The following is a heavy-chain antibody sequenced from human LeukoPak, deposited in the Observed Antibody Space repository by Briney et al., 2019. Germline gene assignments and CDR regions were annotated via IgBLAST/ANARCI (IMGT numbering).Heavy chain of an antibody. J-gene: IGHJ4*02. CDR3: AKGSIAAAGKPY. Sequence: GGSLRLSCAASGFTFSSYWMHWVRQAPGKGLVWVSRINSDGSSTSYADSVKGRFTISRDNSKNTLYLQMNSLRAEDTAVYYCAKGSIAAAGKPYWGQGTLVTVSS. CDR1: GFTFSSYW. CDR2: INSDGSST. V-gene: IGHV3-74*01. D-gene: IGHD6-13*01.